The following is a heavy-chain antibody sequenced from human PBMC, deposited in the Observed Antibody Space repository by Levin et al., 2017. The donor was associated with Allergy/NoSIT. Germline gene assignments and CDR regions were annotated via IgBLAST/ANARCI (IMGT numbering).Heavy chain of an antibody. J-gene: IGHJ4*02. CDR1: GFSFSDFY. CDR3: ATCDRKGVGSSFDN. D-gene: IGHD2-8*01. V-gene: IGHV3-11*01. CDR2: ISNSGRTI. Sequence: PGGSLRLSCATSGFSFSDFYMSWIRQAPGKGLEWLSYISNSGRTIHYADSVKGRFTISRDNAKKALFLQMNSLRADDTALYYCATCDRKGVGSSFDNWGQGTLVTVSS.